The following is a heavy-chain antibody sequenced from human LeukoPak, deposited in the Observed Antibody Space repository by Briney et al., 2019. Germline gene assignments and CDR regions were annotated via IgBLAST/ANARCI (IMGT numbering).Heavy chain of an antibody. J-gene: IGHJ4*02. CDR1: GYTLTELS. D-gene: IGHD3-22*01. Sequence: ASVKVSCKVSGYTLTELSMHWVRQAPGKGLEWMGGFDPEDGETIYAQKFQGRVTITADESTSTAYMELSSLRSEDTAVYYCASPLGYYDSSGYHYWGQGTLVTVSS. V-gene: IGHV1-24*01. CDR2: FDPEDGET. CDR3: ASPLGYYDSSGYHY.